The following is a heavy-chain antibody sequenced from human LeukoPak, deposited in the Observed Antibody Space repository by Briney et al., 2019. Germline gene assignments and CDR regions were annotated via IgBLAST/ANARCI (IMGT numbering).Heavy chain of an antibody. CDR1: GFTFSVYG. J-gene: IGHJ4*02. V-gene: IGHV3-30*02. D-gene: IGHD3-10*01. CDR2: TRYYGSHE. Sequence: GGSLRLSCTASGFTFSVYGKHWVRPPPGKGREWVAFTRYYGSHEYYVDSVTGQFTISRDNSRNTLYLQMNSLRVEDAAVYYCEKNKGSGNYYGDYWGQGTLVTVSS. CDR3: EKNKGSGNYYGDY.